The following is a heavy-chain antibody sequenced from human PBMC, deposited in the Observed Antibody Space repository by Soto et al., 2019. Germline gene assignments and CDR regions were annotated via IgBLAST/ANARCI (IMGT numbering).Heavy chain of an antibody. CDR3: ARDPRVETTLMAVFQG. V-gene: IGHV3-33*01. CDR1: GCRFSNYG. D-gene: IGHD3-3*01. J-gene: IGHJ1*01. Sequence: GGSRRLSCAGSGCRFSNYGMHWVRHAPGKGLEWVALIWYDGSNKYYADSVKGRFTISRDNSKNTLYLQMSSLRNEDTAVYYCARDPRVETTLMAVFQGWGQGTLVTVSS. CDR2: IWYDGSNK.